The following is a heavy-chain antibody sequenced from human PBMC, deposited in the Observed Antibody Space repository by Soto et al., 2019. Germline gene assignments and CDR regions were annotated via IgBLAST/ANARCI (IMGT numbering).Heavy chain of an antibody. D-gene: IGHD3-22*01. V-gene: IGHV3-74*01. Sequence: GGSLRLSCAASGFTLNSFFMHWVRQAPGKGLMWVSRINNDGSSTTYADSVKGRFTISRDNAKNTLYLQMNSLRADDTAVYFCVRDQESWGYSVFNHWGQGAQVTVSS. J-gene: IGHJ4*02. CDR1: GFTLNSFF. CDR3: VRDQESWGYSVFNH. CDR2: INNDGSST.